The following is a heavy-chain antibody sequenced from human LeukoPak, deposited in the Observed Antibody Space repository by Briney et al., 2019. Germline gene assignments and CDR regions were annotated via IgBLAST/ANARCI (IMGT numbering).Heavy chain of an antibody. CDR3: AREGRYDWKGNTYYMDV. D-gene: IGHD1-1*01. CDR1: VHTFTDYH. J-gene: IGHJ6*03. Sequence: SVNVSRKCSVHTFTDYHMHWVRPAPGQGGEWMGWINPNSCGTNYAQKFQGRATQTRDTSFRAAYIAVNRPRYGDRAGHYFAREGRYDWKGNTYYMDVWGKGTTVTVSS. V-gene: IGHV1-2*02. CDR2: INPNSCGT.